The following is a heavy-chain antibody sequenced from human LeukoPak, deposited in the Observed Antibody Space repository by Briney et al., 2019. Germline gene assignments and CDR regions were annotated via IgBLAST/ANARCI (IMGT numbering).Heavy chain of an antibody. D-gene: IGHD4-11*01. CDR1: GGSISSSYW. CDR2: INHSGST. CDR3: ARDHKDSNYDGWVNYYYYMDV. V-gene: IGHV4-4*02. Sequence: PSETLSLTCGVSGGSISSSYWWSWVRQSPGKGLEWIGEINHSGSTNYNPSPKRRVTISVDTSKNQFSLKLSSVTAADTAVYYCARDHKDSNYDGWVNYYYYMDVWGKGTTVTVSS. J-gene: IGHJ6*03.